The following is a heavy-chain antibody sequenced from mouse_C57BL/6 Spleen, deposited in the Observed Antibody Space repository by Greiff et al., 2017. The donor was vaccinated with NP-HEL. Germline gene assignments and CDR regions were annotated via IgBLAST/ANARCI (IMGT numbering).Heavy chain of an antibody. Sequence: DVKLVESGGGLVKPGGSLKLSCAASGFTFSSYAMSWVRQTPEKRLEWVATISDGGSYTYYPDNVKGRFTISRDNAKNNLYLQMSHLKSEDTAMYYCARDQGVYYYGSSYAWFAYWGQGTLVTVSA. V-gene: IGHV5-4*01. CDR1: GFTFSSYA. J-gene: IGHJ3*01. CDR2: ISDGGSYT. D-gene: IGHD1-1*01. CDR3: ARDQGVYYYGSSYAWFAY.